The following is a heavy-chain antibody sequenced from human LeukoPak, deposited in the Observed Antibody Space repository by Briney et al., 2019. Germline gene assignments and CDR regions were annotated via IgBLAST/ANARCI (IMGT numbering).Heavy chain of an antibody. D-gene: IGHD6-13*01. V-gene: IGHV4-4*02. CDR2: IYHSGST. CDR3: ARSIAAAAYYFDY. J-gene: IGHJ4*02. CDR1: GGSISSSNW. Sequence: PSETLSLTCAVSGGSISSSNWWSWVRQPPGKGLEWIGEIYHSGSTDYNPSLKSRVTMSVDKSKNQFSLKLSSVTAADTAVYYCARSIAAAAYYFDYWGQGTLVTVSS.